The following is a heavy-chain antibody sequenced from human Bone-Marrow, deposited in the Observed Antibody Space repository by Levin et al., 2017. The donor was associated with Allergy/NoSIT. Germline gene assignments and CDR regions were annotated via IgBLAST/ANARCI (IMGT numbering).Heavy chain of an antibody. CDR2: ISAGSGSS. V-gene: IGHV3-23*01. CDR1: GFTLRNSG. CDR3: VKGVTSLDF. J-gene: IGHJ4*02. Sequence: GGSLRLSCAVSGFTLRNSGMSWVRQAPGKGLEWVSGISAGSGSSYYADSLRGRFTISRDNSNNTLYLQMISLRADDTALYYCVKGVTSLDFWGQGTQVTVSS.